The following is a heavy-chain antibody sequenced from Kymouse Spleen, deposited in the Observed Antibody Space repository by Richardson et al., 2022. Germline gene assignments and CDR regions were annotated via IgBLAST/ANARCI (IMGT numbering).Heavy chain of an antibody. CDR1: GGSFSGYY. CDR2: INHSGST. CDR3: AAYYYGSGSYYRRGFDY. D-gene: IGHD3-10*01. V-gene: IGHV4-34*01. J-gene: IGHJ4*02. Sequence: QVQLQQWGAGLLKPSETLSLTCAVYGGSFSGYYWSWIRQPPGKGLEWIGEINHSGSTNYNPSLKSRVTISVDTSKNQFSLKLSSVTAADTAVYYCAAYYYGSGSYYRRGFDYWGQGTLVTVSS.